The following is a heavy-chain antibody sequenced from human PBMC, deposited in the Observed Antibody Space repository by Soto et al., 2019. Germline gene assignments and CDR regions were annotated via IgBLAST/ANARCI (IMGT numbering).Heavy chain of an antibody. V-gene: IGHV1-18*01. D-gene: IGHD1-26*01. J-gene: IGHJ4*02. CDR2: INPDNGNT. CDR3: ARVGGAVVTADY. CDR1: GYTFINYG. Sequence: VQLVQSGPEVKKPGASVKVSCKTSGYTFINYGISWVRQAPGQGLEWMGWINPDNGNTNFAQRLQGRVTMTADRSTRTAYMELRSLRFDDTAMYYCARVGGAVVTADYWGQGTLVTVSS.